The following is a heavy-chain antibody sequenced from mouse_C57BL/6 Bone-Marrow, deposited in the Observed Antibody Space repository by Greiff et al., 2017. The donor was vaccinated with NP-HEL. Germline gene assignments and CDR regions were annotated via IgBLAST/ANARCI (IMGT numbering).Heavy chain of an antibody. CDR1: GYTFTSYW. D-gene: IGHD1-1*01. Sequence: QVQLQQPGAELVKPGASVKLSCKASGYTFTSYWMHWVKQRPGQGLEWIGMIHPNSGSTNYNEKFKSNATLTVDKSSSTAYMQLSSLTSEDSAVYYCARPGNYYGSSYDDYWGQGTTLTVSS. J-gene: IGHJ2*01. V-gene: IGHV1-64*01. CDR3: ARPGNYYGSSYDDY. CDR2: IHPNSGST.